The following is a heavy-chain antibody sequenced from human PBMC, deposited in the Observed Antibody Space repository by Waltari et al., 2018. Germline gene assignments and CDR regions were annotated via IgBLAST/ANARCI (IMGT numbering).Heavy chain of an antibody. V-gene: IGHV4-34*01. J-gene: IGHJ4*02. CDR2: INHSGST. CDR3: ARGTGTTYRNYFDY. D-gene: IGHD1-1*01. CDR1: GGSFSGYY. Sequence: QVQLQQWGDGLLKPSETLSRTCAVYGGSFSGYYWSWIRQPPGKGLEWIGEINHSGSTNYNPSLKSLVTISVDTSKNQFSLKLSSVTAADTAVYYCARGTGTTYRNYFDYWGQGTLVTVSS.